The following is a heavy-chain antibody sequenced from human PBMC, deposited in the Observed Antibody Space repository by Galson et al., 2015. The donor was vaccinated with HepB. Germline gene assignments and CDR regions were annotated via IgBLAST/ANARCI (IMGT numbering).Heavy chain of an antibody. J-gene: IGHJ2*01. D-gene: IGHD6-13*01. V-gene: IGHV1-69*04. Sequence: SVKVSCKASGGTFSSYAISWVRQAPGQGLEWMGRIIPILGIANYAQKFQGRVTITADKSTSTAYMELSSLRSEDTAVYYCARDVVVYSSSWPRCWYFDLWGRGTLVTVSS. CDR3: ARDVVVYSSSWPRCWYFDL. CDR2: IIPILGIA. CDR1: GGTFSSYA.